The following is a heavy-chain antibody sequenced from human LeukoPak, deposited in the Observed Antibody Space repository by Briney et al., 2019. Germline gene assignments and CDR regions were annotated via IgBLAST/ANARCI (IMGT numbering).Heavy chain of an antibody. V-gene: IGHV3-23*01. CDR1: GFTFSSYA. J-gene: IGHJ4*02. CDR2: ISGSDGST. Sequence: WGSLRLSCAASGFTFSSYAMSWVRQAPGKGLEWVSAISGSDGSTYYADSVKGRFTISRDNSKNTLYLQMNSLRAEDTAVYYCAKELLLWFGELSSGYWGQGTLVTVSS. CDR3: AKELLLWFGELSSGY. D-gene: IGHD3-10*01.